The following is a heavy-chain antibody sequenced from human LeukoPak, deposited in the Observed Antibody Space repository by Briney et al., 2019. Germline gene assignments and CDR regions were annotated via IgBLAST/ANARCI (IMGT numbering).Heavy chain of an antibody. D-gene: IGHD3-22*01. V-gene: IGHV4-34*01. CDR2: INHSGST. CDR1: GGSFSGYY. J-gene: IGHJ4*02. CDR3: ARAYYYDSSGYYYFDY. Sequence: SETLSLTCAVYGGSFSGYYWSWIRQPPGKGLEWIGEINHSGSTNYNPSLKSRVTISVDTSKNQFSLKLSSVTAADTAVYYCARAYYYDSSGYYYFDYWGQGTLVTVSS.